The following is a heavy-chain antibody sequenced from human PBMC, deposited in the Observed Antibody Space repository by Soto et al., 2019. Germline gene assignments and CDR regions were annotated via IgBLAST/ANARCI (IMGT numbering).Heavy chain of an antibody. Sequence: QVQLVQSGGEVKKPGASVKVSCKASGDTVTKYGISWVRQAPGQGLEWLGWISFYNGHTNYALKFQDRINFTTDTSTSTASMELRSLTSDDTAVYYCASATSIAVAGKETWGQGTLVTGSS. J-gene: IGHJ4*02. CDR3: ASATSIAVAGKET. V-gene: IGHV1-18*01. CDR2: ISFYNGHT. D-gene: IGHD6-19*01. CDR1: GDTVTKYG.